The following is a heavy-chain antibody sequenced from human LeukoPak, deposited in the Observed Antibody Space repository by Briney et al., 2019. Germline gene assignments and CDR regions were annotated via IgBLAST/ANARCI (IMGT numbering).Heavy chain of an antibody. CDR2: IYYSGST. CDR1: GGSISSYY. D-gene: IGHD4-17*01. Sequence: SETLSLTCTVSGGSISSYYWSWIRQPPGKGLEWIGYIYYSGSTNYNPSLKSRVTISVDTSKNQFSLKLSSVTAADTAVYYCAKSSYGAWTYNWFDPWGQGTLVTVSS. CDR3: AKSSYGAWTYNWFDP. V-gene: IGHV4-59*12. J-gene: IGHJ5*02.